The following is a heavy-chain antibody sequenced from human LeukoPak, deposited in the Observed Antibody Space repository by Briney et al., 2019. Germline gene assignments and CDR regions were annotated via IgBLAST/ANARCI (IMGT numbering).Heavy chain of an antibody. CDR2: ISWNSGSI. D-gene: IGHD2/OR15-2a*01. V-gene: IGHV3-9*01. J-gene: IGHJ4*02. CDR1: GFPFGDYY. CDR3: AKDMGSDLLFYFDY. Sequence: GGSLRLSCEASGFPFGDYYMSWIRQAPGKGLEWVSGISWNSGSIGYADSVKGRFTISRDNAKNSLYLQMNSLRAEDTALYYCAKDMGSDLLFYFDYWGQGTLVTVSS.